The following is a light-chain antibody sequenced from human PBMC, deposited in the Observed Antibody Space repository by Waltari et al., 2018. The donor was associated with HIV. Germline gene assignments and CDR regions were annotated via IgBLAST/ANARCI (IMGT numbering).Light chain of an antibody. J-gene: IGLJ2*01. CDR3: AAWDDSLNGHVL. CDR2: NNI. Sequence: QSVLTQPPSASGTPGQRVTFSCSGSSSNIGSNPVDWYQKLPGTAPRLLIYNNIPRPAGVPDRFPGSKSGTSASLAISGLQSEDEADYYGAAWDDSLNGHVLFGGGTKLTVL. V-gene: IGLV1-44*01. CDR1: SSNIGSNP.